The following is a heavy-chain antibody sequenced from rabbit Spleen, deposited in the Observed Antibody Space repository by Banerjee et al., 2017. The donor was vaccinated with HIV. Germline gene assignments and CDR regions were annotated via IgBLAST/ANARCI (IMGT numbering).Heavy chain of an antibody. J-gene: IGHJ4*01. CDR3: ARAVSGWNFNL. CDR2: INAGTSSIT. Sequence: QEQLVESGGGLVQPEGSLTLTCTASGFSFSNSYYMCWVRQAPGKGLEWIGCINAGTSSITYYASWAKGRFTISKTSSTTVTLQMTSLTAADTATYFCARAVSGWNFNLWGQGTLVTVS. CDR1: GFSFSNSYY. D-gene: IGHD1-1*01. V-gene: IGHV1S45*01.